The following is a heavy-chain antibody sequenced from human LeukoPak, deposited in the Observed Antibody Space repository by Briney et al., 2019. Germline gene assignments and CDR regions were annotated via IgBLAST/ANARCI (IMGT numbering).Heavy chain of an antibody. Sequence: SETLSLTCAVYGGSFSGYYWSWIRQPPGKGLEWIGEINHSGSTSYNPSLKSRVTISVDTSKNQFSLKLSSVTAADTAVYYCARWGDYVWGSYRYWYYFDYWGQGTLVTVSS. CDR1: GGSFSGYY. CDR3: ARWGDYVWGSYRYWYYFDY. CDR2: INHSGST. V-gene: IGHV4-34*01. J-gene: IGHJ4*02. D-gene: IGHD3-16*02.